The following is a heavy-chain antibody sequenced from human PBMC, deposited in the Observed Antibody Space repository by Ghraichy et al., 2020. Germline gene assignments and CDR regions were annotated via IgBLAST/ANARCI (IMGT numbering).Heavy chain of an antibody. V-gene: IGHV3-23*01. CDR1: GFTFSSYA. Sequence: GGSLRLSCAASGFTFSSYAMSWVRQAPGKGLEWVSAISGRGGSTYYADSVKVRFTISRDNSKNTLYLQMNSLRAEDTSVYYCAKDRLQLVLHDAFDIWGQGTMVAVSS. J-gene: IGHJ3*02. D-gene: IGHD6-13*01. CDR2: ISGRGGST. CDR3: AKDRLQLVLHDAFDI.